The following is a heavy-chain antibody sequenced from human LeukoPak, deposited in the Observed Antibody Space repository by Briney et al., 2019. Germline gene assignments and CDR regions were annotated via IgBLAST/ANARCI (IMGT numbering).Heavy chain of an antibody. CDR2: ISAYNGNT. CDR3: ARFQTVTTPRDY. CDR1: GYTFTSYG. V-gene: IGHV1-18*01. D-gene: IGHD4-11*01. J-gene: IGHJ4*02. Sequence: ASVKVSCKASGYTFTSYGISWVRQAPGQGLEWMGWISAYNGNTNYAQKLQGRVTMTTDTSTSTAYMELRNLRSDDTAVYYCARFQTVTTPRDYWGQGTLVTVSS.